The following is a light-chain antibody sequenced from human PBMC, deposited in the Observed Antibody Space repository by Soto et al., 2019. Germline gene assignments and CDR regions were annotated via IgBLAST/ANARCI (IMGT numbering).Light chain of an antibody. J-gene: IGLJ1*01. CDR1: SSDFGSYNL. CDR2: EGS. CDR3: CSYAGSITFYV. Sequence: QSVLTQPASVSGSPGQSITISCTGTSSDFGSYNLVSWYQQHPGKAPKLTIYEGSKRPSGVSNRFSGSKSGNTASLTISGLQAEDEADYYCCSYAGSITFYVFGTGTKVT. V-gene: IGLV2-23*01.